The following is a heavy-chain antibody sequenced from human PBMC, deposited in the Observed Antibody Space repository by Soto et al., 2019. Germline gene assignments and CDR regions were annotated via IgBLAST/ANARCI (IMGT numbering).Heavy chain of an antibody. D-gene: IGHD2-21*02. Sequence: QVHLVESGGGVVQPGKSLRLSCAASGFTFSSYPMHWVRQAPGKGLEWVAVIWYDGSNKYYADSVKGRFTISRDNSKNTLYLQMNSLRAEDTAVYYCAKDLRAYCGGDCYLLGYFDYWGQGTLVTVSS. J-gene: IGHJ4*02. V-gene: IGHV3-33*06. CDR2: IWYDGSNK. CDR3: AKDLRAYCGGDCYLLGYFDY. CDR1: GFTFSSYP.